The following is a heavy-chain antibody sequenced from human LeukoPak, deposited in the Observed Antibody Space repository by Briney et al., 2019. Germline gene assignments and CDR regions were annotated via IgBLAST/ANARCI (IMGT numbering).Heavy chain of an antibody. CDR3: ARGLSGSYSDWFDP. CDR1: GYTFTGYY. Sequence: ASVKVSCKASGYTFTGYYMHWVRQATGQGLEWMGRINPNSGGTNYAQKFQGRVTMTRDPSISTAYMELSRLRSDDTAVYYCARGLSGSYSDWFDPWGQGTLVTVSS. D-gene: IGHD1-26*01. V-gene: IGHV1-2*06. J-gene: IGHJ5*02. CDR2: INPNSGGT.